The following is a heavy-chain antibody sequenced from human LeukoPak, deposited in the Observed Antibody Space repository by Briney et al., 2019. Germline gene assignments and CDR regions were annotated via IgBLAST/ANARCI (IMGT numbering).Heavy chain of an antibody. J-gene: IGHJ6*02. CDR1: GYSFTSYW. D-gene: IGHD2-21*01. CDR2: IYPGDSDT. Sequence: GESLKISCKGSGYSFTSYWIGWVRQMPGKGLEWIEIIYPGDSDTRYSPSFQAQVTISADKSISTAYLQWSSLKASDTAMYYCARRSRSDSTPRYGMDVWGQGTTVTVSS. V-gene: IGHV5-51*01. CDR3: ARRSRSDSTPRYGMDV.